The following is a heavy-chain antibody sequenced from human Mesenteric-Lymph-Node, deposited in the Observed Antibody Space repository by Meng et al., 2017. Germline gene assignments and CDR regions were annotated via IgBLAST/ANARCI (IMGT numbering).Heavy chain of an antibody. J-gene: IGHJ4*02. Sequence: GESLKISCAASGFTFSSYWMSWVRQAPGKGLEWVGRIRSKTDGGITEYAAPVKGRFTISRDDSKNTLYLRMNSLTTEDTAVYYCTTDPGGRWPDSWGQGTLVTVSS. CDR2: IRSKTDGGIT. CDR1: GFTFSSYW. CDR3: TTDPGGRWPDS. V-gene: IGHV3-15*01. D-gene: IGHD4-23*01.